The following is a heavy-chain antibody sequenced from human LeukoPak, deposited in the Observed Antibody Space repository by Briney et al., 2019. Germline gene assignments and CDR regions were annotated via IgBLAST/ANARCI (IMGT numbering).Heavy chain of an antibody. CDR1: GFTFSSYG. Sequence: GGSLRLSCAASGFTFSSYGMHWVRQAPGKGLEWVAVISYDGSNKYYADSVKGRFTISGDNSKNTLYLQMNSLRAEDTAVYYCAKEDWIGGATTGVFDYWGQGTLVTVSS. J-gene: IGHJ4*02. D-gene: IGHD1-26*01. CDR3: AKEDWIGGATTGVFDY. V-gene: IGHV3-30*18. CDR2: ISYDGSNK.